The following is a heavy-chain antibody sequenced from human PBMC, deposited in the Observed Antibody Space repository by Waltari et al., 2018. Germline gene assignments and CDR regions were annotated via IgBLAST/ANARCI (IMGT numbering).Heavy chain of an antibody. CDR3: AREPSDSDAFDI. V-gene: IGHV3-33*01. CDR1: GFTFSSYG. D-gene: IGHD2-21*01. J-gene: IGHJ3*02. Sequence: QVQLVESGGGVVQPGRSLRLSCDASGFTFSSYGMHWVRQAPGNGLEWVAVIWYDGSNKYYADSVKGRFTISRDNSKNTLYLQMNSLRAEDTAVYYCAREPSDSDAFDIWGQGTMVTVSS. CDR2: IWYDGSNK.